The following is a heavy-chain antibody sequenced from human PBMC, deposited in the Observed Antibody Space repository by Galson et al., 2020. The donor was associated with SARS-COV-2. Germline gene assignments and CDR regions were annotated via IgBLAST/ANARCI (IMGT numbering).Heavy chain of an antibody. Sequence: GESLKISCAASGFTFNDYHMNWVRQAPGKGLEWVSSISDSGSSISYAVSVKGRFTISRDNAKNSLYLQMNSLRAEDTAVYYCARGGSYLYYVDSWGQGTLVTVSS. D-gene: IGHD1-26*01. CDR3: ARGGSYLYYVDS. J-gene: IGHJ4*02. CDR2: ISDSGSSI. V-gene: IGHV3-21*01. CDR1: GFTFNDYH.